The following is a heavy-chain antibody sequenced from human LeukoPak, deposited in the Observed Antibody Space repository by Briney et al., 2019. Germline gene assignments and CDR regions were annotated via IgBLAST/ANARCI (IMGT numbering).Heavy chain of an antibody. V-gene: IGHV4-4*02. Sequence: SETLSLTCAVSGGSISSSNWWSWVRQPPGKGLEWIGEIYHSGSTSYNPSLKSRVTVSVDKSKNQFSLKLSSVTAADTAVYYCARDRLAVAGTRLGYWGQGTLVTVSS. CDR1: GGSISSSNW. D-gene: IGHD6-19*01. CDR2: IYHSGST. J-gene: IGHJ4*02. CDR3: ARDRLAVAGTRLGY.